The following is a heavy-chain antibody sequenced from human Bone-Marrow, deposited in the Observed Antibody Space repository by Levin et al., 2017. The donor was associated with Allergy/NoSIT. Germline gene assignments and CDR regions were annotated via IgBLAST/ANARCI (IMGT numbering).Heavy chain of an antibody. CDR1: GGSISSGDYH. CDR3: ARETFSMIRGVIAYYFDH. D-gene: IGHD3-10*01. V-gene: IGHV4-30-4*01. Sequence: SSETLSLTCTVSGGSISSGDYHWTWIRQTPGKGLEWIGYIYYTGSTFYSPSLQSRLTISVDTSKNQFSLRLSSVTAADTAVYYCARETFSMIRGVIAYYFDHWGQGTLVSVSS. CDR2: IYYTGST. J-gene: IGHJ4*02.